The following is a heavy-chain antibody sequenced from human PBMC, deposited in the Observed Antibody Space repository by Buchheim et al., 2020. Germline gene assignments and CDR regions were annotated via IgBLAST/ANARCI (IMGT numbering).Heavy chain of an antibody. J-gene: IGHJ4*02. D-gene: IGHD3-3*01. CDR2: INSDGSGK. Sequence: EVQLVESGGGLVQPGGSLRLSCAASGFTFSSYWMSWVRQAPGKGLVWVSRINSDGSGKNYADSVKGRFTISRDNAKNTLYLQMNSLKAEDTAVYYCAIIDVLRDIRVAQDTYFDYWGQGTL. V-gene: IGHV3-74*02. CDR1: GFTFSSYW. CDR3: AIIDVLRDIRVAQDTYFDY.